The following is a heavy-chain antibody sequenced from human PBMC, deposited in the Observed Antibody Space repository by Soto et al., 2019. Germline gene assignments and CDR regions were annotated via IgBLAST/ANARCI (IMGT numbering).Heavy chain of an antibody. CDR1: GGTFSSYT. CDR3: ARDTAGGYSGYDLLRGAFDI. CDR2: IIPILGIA. D-gene: IGHD5-12*01. V-gene: IGHV1-69*04. J-gene: IGHJ3*02. Sequence: GASVKVSCKASGGTFSSYTISWVRQAPGQGLEWMGRIIPILGIANYAQKFQGRVTITADKSTSTAYMELSSLRSEDTAVYYCARDTAGGYSGYDLLRGAFDIWGQGTMVTVSS.